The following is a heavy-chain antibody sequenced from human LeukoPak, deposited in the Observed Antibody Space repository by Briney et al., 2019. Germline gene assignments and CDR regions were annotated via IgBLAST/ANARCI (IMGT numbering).Heavy chain of an antibody. J-gene: IGHJ4*02. V-gene: IGHV3-23*01. CDR3: AKKWGAYFDY. CDR2: ISGSGVNT. CDR1: GFTFSTYA. Sequence: GGSLRISCAASGFTFSTYAMSWVRQAPGKGLEWVSDISGSGVNTYYADSVKGRFTISRDNSKNTLYLEMNSLRAEDTAVYYCAKKWGAYFDYWGQGTLVTVSS. D-gene: IGHD3-16*01.